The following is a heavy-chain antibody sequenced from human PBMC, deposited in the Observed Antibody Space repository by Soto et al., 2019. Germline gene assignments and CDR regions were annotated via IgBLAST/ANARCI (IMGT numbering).Heavy chain of an antibody. D-gene: IGHD2-2*01. Sequence: GGPLRLSCAASGCTFDDYAMHWVRQAPGKGLEWVSGISWNSGSIGYADSVKGRFTISRDNAKNSLYLQMNSLRAEDTALYYCAKDKSVVPAAMFDYWGQGTLVTVSS. CDR3: AKDKSVVPAAMFDY. CDR2: ISWNSGSI. CDR1: GCTFDDYA. J-gene: IGHJ4*02. V-gene: IGHV3-9*01.